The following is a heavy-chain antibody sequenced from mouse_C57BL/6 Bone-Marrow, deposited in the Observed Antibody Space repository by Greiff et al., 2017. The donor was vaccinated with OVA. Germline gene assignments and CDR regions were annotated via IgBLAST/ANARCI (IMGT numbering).Heavy chain of an antibody. D-gene: IGHD2-3*01. CDR3: ARDGYYHAWFAY. CDR2: INPSSGYT. V-gene: IGHV1-7*01. Sequence: QVQLQQSGAELAKPGASVKLSCKASGYTFTSYWMHWVKPRPGQGLEWIGYINPSSGYTKYNQKFKDKATLTADKSSSTTYMQLISLTYDDSAVYYCARDGYYHAWFAYWGQGTLVTVSA. J-gene: IGHJ3*01. CDR1: GYTFTSYW.